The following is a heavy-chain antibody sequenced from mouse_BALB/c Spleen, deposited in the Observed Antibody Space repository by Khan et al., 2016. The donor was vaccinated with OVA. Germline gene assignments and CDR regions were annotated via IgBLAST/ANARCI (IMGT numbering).Heavy chain of an antibody. CDR1: GYIFTDYL. D-gene: IGHD1-1*01. V-gene: IGHV1-5*01. CDR2: IYPGNSDS. Sequence: VQLQQPGTVLARPGASVRMSCKTSGYIFTDYLIHWVKQRPGQGLEWIGSIYPGNSDSNYNQKFKGKAKVTAVPSASTAYMEFSNLTNEDSAVFYCTRAGYGAFAYWGQGTLVTVSA. J-gene: IGHJ3*01. CDR3: TRAGYGAFAY.